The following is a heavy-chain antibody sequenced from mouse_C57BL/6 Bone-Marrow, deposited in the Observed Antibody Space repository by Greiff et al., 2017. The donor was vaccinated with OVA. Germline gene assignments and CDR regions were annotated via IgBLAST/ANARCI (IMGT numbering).Heavy chain of an antibody. Sequence: EVKLVESGPELVKPGDSVKISCKASGYSFTGYFMNWVMQSHGKSLEWIGRINPYNGDTFYNQKFKGKATLTVDKSSSTAHMELRSLTSEDSAVYYCTRSGYYGSSGDYFDYWCQGTTLTVSS. J-gene: IGHJ2*01. CDR3: TRSGYYGSSGDYFDY. V-gene: IGHV1-20*01. CDR2: INPYNGDT. D-gene: IGHD1-1*01. CDR1: GYSFTGYF.